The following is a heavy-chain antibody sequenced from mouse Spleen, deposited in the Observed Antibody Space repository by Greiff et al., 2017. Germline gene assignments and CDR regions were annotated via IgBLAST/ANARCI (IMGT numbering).Heavy chain of an antibody. J-gene: IGHJ3*01. CDR1: GFTFSSYY. CDR3: ARLYGSSYVAY. CDR2: ISSGGGST. D-gene: IGHD1-1*01. Sequence: EVQWVESGGGLVKLGGSLKLSCAASGFTFSSYYMSWVRQTPEKRLEWVATISSGGGSTYYPDSVKGRFTISRDNAKNTLYLQMSSLNSEDTAVYYCARLYGSSYVAYWGQGTLVTVSA. V-gene: IGHV5-12-1*01.